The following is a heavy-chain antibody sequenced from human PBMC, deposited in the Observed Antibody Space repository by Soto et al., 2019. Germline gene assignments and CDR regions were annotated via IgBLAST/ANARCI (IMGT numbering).Heavy chain of an antibody. J-gene: IGHJ6*02. D-gene: IGHD5-18*01. CDR3: GNLDTSMIMRYDHGMDV. CDR1: GFRFSNYD. V-gene: IGHV3-23*01. CDR2: ISAYGDST. Sequence: GWSLRLSCAASGFRFSNYDMTWVRQAPGKGLEWVSAISAYGDSTYYADSVKGRFTISRDNSKSTLYLQMNSLRAEDTAVYYCGNLDTSMIMRYDHGMDVGGQGTPFTVSS.